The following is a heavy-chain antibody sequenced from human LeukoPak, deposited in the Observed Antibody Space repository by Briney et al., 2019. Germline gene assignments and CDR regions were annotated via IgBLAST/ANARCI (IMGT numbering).Heavy chain of an antibody. V-gene: IGHV3-15*07. D-gene: IGHD2/OR15-2a*01. CDR1: GFNFDNAW. CDR3: ATDFYDST. J-gene: IGHJ5*02. Sequence: GGSLRLSCATSGFNFDNAWMNWVRQAPGKGLEWVGRIRSNSDGGAIDYAAPVKGRFALSRDDSKNTLYLQMNSLQTEDTAMYYCATDFYDSTWGQGTLVTVSS. CDR2: IRSNSDGGAI.